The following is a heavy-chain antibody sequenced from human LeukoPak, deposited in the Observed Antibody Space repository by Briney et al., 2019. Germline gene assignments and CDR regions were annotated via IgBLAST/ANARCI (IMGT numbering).Heavy chain of an antibody. CDR1: GGSISRSNYY. D-gene: IGHD2-15*01. Sequence: SETLSLTCTVSGGSISRSNYYWGWIRQPPGKGLEGIGSVFYLGTTYYNPSLKSRVTMSVDTSKNQFSLRLSSVTAADTAVYYCARTPIVVVVTGFTGMFDYWGQGTPVTVSS. CDR3: ARTPIVVVVTGFTGMFDY. V-gene: IGHV4-39*07. CDR2: VFYLGTT. J-gene: IGHJ4*02.